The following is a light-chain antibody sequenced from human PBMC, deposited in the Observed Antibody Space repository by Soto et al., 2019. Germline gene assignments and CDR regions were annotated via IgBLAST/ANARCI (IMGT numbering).Light chain of an antibody. Sequence: QSVLTQPPAVSGAPGQRVTISCTGSSSNIGAGYDIHWYQQVPGTPPKLLIYGNSKRPSGVPDRFSGSKSDTSASLAITGLQAEDEADYYCQSYDSSLRGSYVFGTGTKVTVL. J-gene: IGLJ1*01. CDR3: QSYDSSLRGSYV. CDR1: SSNIGAGYD. V-gene: IGLV1-40*01. CDR2: GNS.